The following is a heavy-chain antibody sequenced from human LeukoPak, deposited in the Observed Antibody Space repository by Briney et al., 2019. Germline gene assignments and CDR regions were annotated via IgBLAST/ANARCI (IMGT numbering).Heavy chain of an antibody. CDR1: GFTFTSSA. Sequence: SVKVSCKASGFTFTSSAVQWVRQARGQRLEWIGWIVVGSGNTNYAQKFQERVTITRDMSTSTAYMELSSLRSEDTAVYYCAAALLGSPPFDYWGQGTLVTVSS. CDR3: AAALLGSPPFDY. CDR2: IVVGSGNT. J-gene: IGHJ4*02. V-gene: IGHV1-58*01. D-gene: IGHD2-15*01.